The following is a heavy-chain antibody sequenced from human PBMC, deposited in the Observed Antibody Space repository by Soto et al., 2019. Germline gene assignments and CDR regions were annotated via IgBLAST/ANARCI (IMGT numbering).Heavy chain of an antibody. CDR3: ARGGYCSSTSCYVDYYYYGMDV. CDR1: GYTFTNSG. J-gene: IGHJ6*02. Sequence: ASVKVSCKASGYTFTNSGFSWVRQAPGQGLEWVGRIIPNIGNAHYAQKFQGRVTMTTDTSTSTAYMELSSLRSEDTAVYYCARGGYCSSTSCYVDYYYYGMDVWGQGTTVTVSS. D-gene: IGHD2-2*03. CDR2: IIPNIGNA. V-gene: IGHV1-18*01.